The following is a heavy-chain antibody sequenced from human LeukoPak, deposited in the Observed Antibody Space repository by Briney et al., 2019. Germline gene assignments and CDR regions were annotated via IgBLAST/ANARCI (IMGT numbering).Heavy chain of an antibody. D-gene: IGHD5-12*01. J-gene: IGHJ4*02. CDR2: VRGSGTDT. V-gene: IGHV3-23*01. CDR3: AKTSRGNSGYDSPFHY. Sequence: GGSLRLSCAASGFTFSTYAMSWVRQAPGKGLEWVLAVRGSGTDTYYADSVKGRFTISRDNSKNTLYLQMNSLRAEDTAIYYCAKTSRGNSGYDSPFHYWGQGTLVTVSS. CDR1: GFTFSTYA.